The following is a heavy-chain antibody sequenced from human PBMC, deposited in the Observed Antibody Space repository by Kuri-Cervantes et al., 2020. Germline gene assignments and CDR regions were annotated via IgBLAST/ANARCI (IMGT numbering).Heavy chain of an antibody. Sequence: GGSLRPSCAASGFTFSSSGMNGVRQAQGKGLEWVAVISYDGSNKYYADSVKGRFTISRDNSKNTLYLQMNSLRAEDTALYYCAKDIGGQYSYARNYYYGMDVWGQGTTVTVSS. J-gene: IGHJ6*02. CDR2: ISYDGSNK. CDR1: GFTFSSSG. D-gene: IGHD5-18*01. CDR3: AKDIGGQYSYARNYYYGMDV. V-gene: IGHV3-30*18.